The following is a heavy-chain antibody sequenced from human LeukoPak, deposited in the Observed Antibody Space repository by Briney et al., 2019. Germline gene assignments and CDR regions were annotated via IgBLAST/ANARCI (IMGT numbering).Heavy chain of an antibody. Sequence: SETLSLTCTVSGYSISSGYYWGWIRQPPGKGLEWIGNIFRTGSTYYNPSLKSRVTISVDTSKNQFSLKLNSVTAADTAVYYCTRDLRCSGGSCLVDYYYGMDVWGQGTTVTVSS. CDR2: IFRTGST. D-gene: IGHD2-15*01. J-gene: IGHJ6*02. V-gene: IGHV4-38-2*02. CDR3: TRDLRCSGGSCLVDYYYGMDV. CDR1: GYSISSGYY.